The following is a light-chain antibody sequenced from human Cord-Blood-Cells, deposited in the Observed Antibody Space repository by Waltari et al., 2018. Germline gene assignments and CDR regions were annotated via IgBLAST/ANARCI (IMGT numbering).Light chain of an antibody. V-gene: IGLV4-60*03. CDR1: SGHSSYI. J-gene: IGLJ2*01. CDR3: ETWDSNTVV. Sequence: QPVLTQSSSASASLGSSVKLTCTLSSGHSSYIIAWHQQQPGKAPRYLMKLEGSGSYNKGSGVPDRCSGSSSGADRYLTSSNLQSEDEADYYCETWDSNTVVFGGGTKLTVL. CDR2: LEGSGSY.